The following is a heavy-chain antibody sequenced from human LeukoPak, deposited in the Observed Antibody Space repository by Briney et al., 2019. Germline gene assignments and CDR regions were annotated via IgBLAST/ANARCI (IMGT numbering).Heavy chain of an antibody. CDR3: ARGSDTAMVDY. V-gene: IGHV3-21*01. J-gene: IGHJ4*02. CDR1: GFTFSSYS. CDR2: TSSSSSYI. D-gene: IGHD5-18*01. Sequence: GGSLRLSCAASGFTFSSYSMNWVRQAPGKGLEWVSSTSSSSSYIYYADSVKGRFTISRDNAKNSLYLQMNSLRAEDTAVYYCARGSDTAMVDYWGQGTLVTVSS.